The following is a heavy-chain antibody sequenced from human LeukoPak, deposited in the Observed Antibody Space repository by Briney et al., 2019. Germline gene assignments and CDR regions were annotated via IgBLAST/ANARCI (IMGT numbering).Heavy chain of an antibody. CDR2: INPNSGDT. D-gene: IGHD5-18*01. CDR3: AREIGPRQLHLWGSAFDY. CDR1: GYTFTGYY. Sequence: ASLKVSCKTSGYTFTGYYIHWVRQAPGQGLEWMGWINPNSGDTNYAQKFQGRVSMTGDTSISTAYMELSRLRSDDTAVYYCAREIGPRQLHLWGSAFDYWGQGTLVTVSS. V-gene: IGHV1-2*02. J-gene: IGHJ4*02.